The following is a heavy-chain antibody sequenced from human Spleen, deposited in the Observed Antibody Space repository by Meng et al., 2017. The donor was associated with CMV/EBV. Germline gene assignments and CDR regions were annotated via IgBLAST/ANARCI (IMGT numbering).Heavy chain of an antibody. CDR1: GGTFNNYA. J-gene: IGHJ3*02. D-gene: IGHD3-3*01. Sequence: SVKVSCKASGGTFNNYAISWVRQAPGQGLEWMGGIIVIFGTTNYTQKFQGRVTITTDESTSTAYMELSSLTSEDTAVYYCARDLSFTSLYAFHIWGQGTMVTVSS. V-gene: IGHV1-69*05. CDR3: ARDLSFTSLYAFHI. CDR2: IIVIFGTT.